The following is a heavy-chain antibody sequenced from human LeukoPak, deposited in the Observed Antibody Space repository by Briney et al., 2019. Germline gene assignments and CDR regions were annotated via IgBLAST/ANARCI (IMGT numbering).Heavy chain of an antibody. Sequence: ASVKVSCRASGYTFTSYYMHWVRQAPGQGLEWMGIINPSGGSTSYAQKFQGRVTMTRDTSTSTVYMELSSLRSEDTAVYYCARAPLYYDSSGYYYEGNDYWGQGTLVTVSS. CDR3: ARAPLYYDSSGYYYEGNDY. D-gene: IGHD3-22*01. CDR2: INPSGGST. CDR1: GYTFTSYY. V-gene: IGHV1-46*01. J-gene: IGHJ4*02.